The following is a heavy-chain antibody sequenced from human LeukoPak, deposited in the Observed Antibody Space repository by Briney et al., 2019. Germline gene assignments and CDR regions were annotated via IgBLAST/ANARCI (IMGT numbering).Heavy chain of an antibody. J-gene: IGHJ3*02. V-gene: IGHV4-4*07. Sequence: SETLSLTCTVSGDSISSYFWSWIRQPAGKGLEWIGRISTSGTTNYNASHKSRLTMSLDTSKHQFSLNLTSVTAADTAVYYCAREVGSTGRALDIWGQGTMVTVSS. CDR3: AREVGSTGRALDI. CDR2: ISTSGTT. D-gene: IGHD1-26*01. CDR1: GDSISSYF.